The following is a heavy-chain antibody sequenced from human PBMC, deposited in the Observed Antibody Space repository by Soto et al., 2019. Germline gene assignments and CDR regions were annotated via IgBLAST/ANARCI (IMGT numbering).Heavy chain of an antibody. D-gene: IGHD2-21*02. J-gene: IGHJ4*02. CDR2: ISYDGSNK. V-gene: IGHV3-30*18. Sequence: PGGSLRLSCAASGFTFSSYSMHWVRQAPGKGLEWVAVISYDGSNKYYADSVKGRFTISRDNSKNTLYLQMNSLRAEDTAVYYCAKDGSSYCGGDCYPFDYWGQGTLVTFSS. CDR3: AKDGSSYCGGDCYPFDY. CDR1: GFTFSSYS.